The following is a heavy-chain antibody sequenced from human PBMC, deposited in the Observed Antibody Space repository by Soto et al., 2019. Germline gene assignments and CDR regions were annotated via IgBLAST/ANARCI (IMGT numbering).Heavy chain of an antibody. J-gene: IGHJ6*02. Sequence: EVQLLESGGGLVQPGGSLRLSCAASGFTFSSYAMSWVRQAPGKGLEWVSAISGSGGSTYYADSVKCRFTISRDNSKNTLYLQMNSLRAEDTAVYYCAKGGTTTAHYYYGMDVWGQGTTVTVSS. CDR3: AKGGTTTAHYYYGMDV. CDR2: ISGSGGST. D-gene: IGHD4-17*01. V-gene: IGHV3-23*01. CDR1: GFTFSSYA.